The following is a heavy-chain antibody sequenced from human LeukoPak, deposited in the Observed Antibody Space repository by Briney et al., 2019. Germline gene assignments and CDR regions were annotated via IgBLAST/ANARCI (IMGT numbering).Heavy chain of an antibody. CDR1: GGSFSGYY. Sequence: PSETLSLTCAVYGGSFSGYYWSWIRQPPGKGLEWIGEINPSGSTNYNPSLKSRVTISVDTSKNQFSLKLSSVTAADTAVYYCARLTPTTLSLYYYYMDVWGKGTTVTVSS. D-gene: IGHD2/OR15-2a*01. V-gene: IGHV4-34*01. J-gene: IGHJ6*03. CDR3: ARLTPTTLSLYYYYMDV. CDR2: INPSGST.